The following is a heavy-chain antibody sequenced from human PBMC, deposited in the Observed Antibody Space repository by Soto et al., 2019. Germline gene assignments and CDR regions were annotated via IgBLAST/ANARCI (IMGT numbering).Heavy chain of an antibody. CDR1: GGSISSSNW. CDR2: IYHSGST. CDR3: ARGDSSSSSYYYYYGMDV. D-gene: IGHD6-6*01. V-gene: IGHV4-4*02. J-gene: IGHJ6*02. Sequence: TSETLSLTCAVSGGSISSSNWRSWVRQPPGKGLEWIGEIYHSGSTNYNPSLKSRVTISVDKSKNQFSLKLSSVTAADTAVYYCARGDSSSSSYYYYYGMDVWGQGTTVTVSS.